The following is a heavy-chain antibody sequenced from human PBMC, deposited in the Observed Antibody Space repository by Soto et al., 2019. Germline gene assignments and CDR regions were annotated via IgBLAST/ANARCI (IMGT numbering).Heavy chain of an antibody. Sequence: PGGSLRLSCAASGLTFTSYSMNWVRQAPGKGLEWVSFIHSSSSTIYYADSVKGRFTISRDNAKNSLYLQMNSLRDEDTAVYYYARDRGYTYGFDFWGQGALVTVSS. D-gene: IGHD5-18*01. CDR1: GLTFTSYS. J-gene: IGHJ4*02. V-gene: IGHV3-48*02. CDR3: ARDRGYTYGFDF. CDR2: IHSSSSTI.